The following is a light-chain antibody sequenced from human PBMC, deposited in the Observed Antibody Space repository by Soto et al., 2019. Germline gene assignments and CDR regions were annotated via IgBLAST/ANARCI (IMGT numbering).Light chain of an antibody. J-gene: IGKJ1*01. CDR3: KQYGSSPRT. V-gene: IGKV3-20*01. Sequence: EIVLTQSPGTLSLSPGERATLSCRASQSVSSSYLAWYQQKPGQAPRLLIYDAYNRATGIPARFSGSGSGTDFTLTIRRLEPEDFAVYYCKQYGSSPRTFGQGTKVDIK. CDR2: DAY. CDR1: QSVSSSY.